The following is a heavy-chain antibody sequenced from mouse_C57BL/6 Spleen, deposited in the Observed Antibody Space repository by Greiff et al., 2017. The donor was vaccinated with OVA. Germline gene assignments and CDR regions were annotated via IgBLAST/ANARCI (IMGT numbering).Heavy chain of an antibody. D-gene: IGHD2-2*01. J-gene: IGHJ4*01. Sequence: QVQLQQPGAELVKPGASVKLSCKASGFTFTSYWMHWVKQSPGRGLEWIGRIDPNSGGTKYNEKFKSKATLTVDKPSSTAYMQLSSLTSEDSAVYYCAREGSTMVTTRDAMDYWGQGTSVTVSS. CDR3: AREGSTMVTTRDAMDY. CDR1: GFTFTSYW. CDR2: IDPNSGGT. V-gene: IGHV1-72*01.